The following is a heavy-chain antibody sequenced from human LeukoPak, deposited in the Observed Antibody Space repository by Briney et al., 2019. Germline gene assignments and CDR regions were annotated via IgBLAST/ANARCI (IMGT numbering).Heavy chain of an antibody. CDR3: ARDKTVGGAGTTMADY. CDR1: GFTFKNYV. V-gene: IGHV3-23*01. D-gene: IGHD1-1*01. Sequence: GGSLRLSCEASGFTFKNYVVTWVRQAPGKGLEWVSAISAFGDDTYYTDSVKDRFTISRDNSKDTLYLQMNSLRVDDTAVYYCARDKTVGGAGTTMADYWGQGTLVTVSS. J-gene: IGHJ4*02. CDR2: ISAFGDDT.